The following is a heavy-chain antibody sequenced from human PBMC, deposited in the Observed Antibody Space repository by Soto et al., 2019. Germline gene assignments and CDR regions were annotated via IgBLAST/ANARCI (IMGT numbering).Heavy chain of an antibody. Sequence: SEKVSSKISGYTLTELSMQWVRQTPGKELEWMGGFDPEDGETIYAQKFQGRVTMTEDTSTDTAYMELSSLRSEDTAVYYCATRDGRPYYFYYFGLDVWGQGAMVTVSS. V-gene: IGHV1-24*01. CDR3: ATRDGRPYYFYYFGLDV. D-gene: IGHD6-6*01. CDR1: GYTLTELS. J-gene: IGHJ6*02. CDR2: FDPEDGET.